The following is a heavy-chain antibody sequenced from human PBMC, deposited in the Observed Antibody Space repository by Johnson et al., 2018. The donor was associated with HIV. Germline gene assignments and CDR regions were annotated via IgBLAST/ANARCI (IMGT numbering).Heavy chain of an antibody. V-gene: IGHV3-15*01. CDR3: TTESVGYYDSSGYYSVGMGGAFDI. J-gene: IGHJ3*02. CDR2: IKSKTDGGTT. Sequence: VQLVESGGGVVQPGRSLRLSCAASGFTFSSYAMHWVRQAPGKGLEWVGHIKSKTDGGTTDYAAPVQGRFTISRDDSKTTLYLHRNSLQSEDTAVYYCTTESVGYYDSSGYYSVGMGGAFDIWGQGTMVTVSS. CDR1: GFTFSSYA. D-gene: IGHD3-22*01.